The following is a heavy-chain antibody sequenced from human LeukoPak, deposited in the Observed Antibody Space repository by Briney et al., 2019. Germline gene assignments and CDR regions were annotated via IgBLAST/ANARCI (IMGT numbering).Heavy chain of an antibody. V-gene: IGHV1-8*01. CDR2: MNPNSGNT. Sequence: ASVKVSCKAYGYTFTSYDINWVRQATGQGLEWMGWMNPNSGNTGYAQKFQGRVTMTRNTSISTAYMELSSLRSEDTAVYYCARGARWGDHGRFDYWGQGTLVTVSS. CDR1: GYTFTSYD. J-gene: IGHJ4*02. CDR3: ARGARWGDHGRFDY. D-gene: IGHD4-23*01.